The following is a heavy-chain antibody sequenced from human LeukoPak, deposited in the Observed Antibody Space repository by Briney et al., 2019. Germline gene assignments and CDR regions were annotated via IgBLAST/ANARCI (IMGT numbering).Heavy chain of an antibody. D-gene: IGHD2-2*01. CDR1: GYTFTSYG. CDR2: ISAYNGHT. CDR3: ARDLWDIVVVPADESGFDY. V-gene: IGHV1-18*01. Sequence: ASVKVSCKASGYTFTSYGISWVRQAPGQGLEWMGWISAYNGHTNYAQKLQGRVTMTTDTSTSTAYMELRSLRSDDTAVYYCARDLWDIVVVPADESGFDYWGQGTLVTVSS. J-gene: IGHJ4*02.